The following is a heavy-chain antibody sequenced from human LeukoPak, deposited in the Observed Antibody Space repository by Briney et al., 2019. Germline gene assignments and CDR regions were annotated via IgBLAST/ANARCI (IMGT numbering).Heavy chain of an antibody. CDR1: GYTFTSHG. J-gene: IGHJ4*02. CDR3: ARGYDISTGYFDY. D-gene: IGHD3-9*01. CDR2: ISGYNAKT. V-gene: IGHV1-18*01. Sequence: ASVKVSCKASGYTFTSHGISWVRQAPGQGLEWMGWISGYNAKTNYVQKFQGRVTMTTDTSTNTAYMELRSLRSDDTAVYYCARGYDISTGYFDYWGQGSLVTVSS.